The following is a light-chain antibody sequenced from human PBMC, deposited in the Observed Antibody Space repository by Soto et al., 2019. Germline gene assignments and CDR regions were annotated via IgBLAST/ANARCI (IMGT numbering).Light chain of an antibody. J-gene: IGLJ1*01. V-gene: IGLV2-14*01. CDR3: SSYTSSRPF. CDR2: DVS. Sequence: QSVLSQPASVSGSPGQSITISCTGTSSDVGGYNYVSWYQQHPGKAPKLMTYDVSHRPSGVSHRFSGSKSGNTASLTISGLQAADEADYSCSSYTSSRPFFATGTKGTVL. CDR1: SSDVGGYNY.